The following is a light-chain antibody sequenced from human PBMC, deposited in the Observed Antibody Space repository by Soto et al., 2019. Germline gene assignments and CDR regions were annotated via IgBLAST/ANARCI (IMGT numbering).Light chain of an antibody. Sequence: DIQMTQSPSSLSASVEDRVIITCRASQSISNHLNWYQQKPGKAPKLLIFAASSLQSGVPSRFSGSRSGPEFTLTISSLHPEDFATYYCQQSYSSPPTFGQGTKVDIK. CDR2: AAS. CDR1: QSISNH. J-gene: IGKJ1*01. V-gene: IGKV1-39*01. CDR3: QQSYSSPPT.